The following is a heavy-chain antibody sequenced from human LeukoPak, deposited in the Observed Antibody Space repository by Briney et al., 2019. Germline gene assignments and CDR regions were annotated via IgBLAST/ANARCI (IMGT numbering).Heavy chain of an antibody. V-gene: IGHV3-23*01. CDR1: GFTFSSYA. D-gene: IGHD3-22*01. Sequence: PGGSLRLSCAASGFTFSSYAMSWFRQAPGKGLEWVSAISGSGGSTYYADSVKGRFTISRDNSKNTLYLQMNSLRAEDTAVYYCAKDLGYYDSSGYLKCSHNFDYWGQGTLVTVSS. CDR3: AKDLGYYDSSGYLKCSHNFDY. J-gene: IGHJ4*02. CDR2: ISGSGGST.